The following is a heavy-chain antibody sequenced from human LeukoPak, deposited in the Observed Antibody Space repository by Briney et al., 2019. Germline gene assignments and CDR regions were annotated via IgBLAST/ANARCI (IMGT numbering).Heavy chain of an antibody. V-gene: IGHV4-59*01. Sequence: SETLSLTCTVSGGSISSYYWSWIRQPPGKGLEWIGYICYSGSTNYNPSLKSRVTISVDTSKNQFSLKLSSVTAADTAVYYCARGGDMVRGRMDVWGQGTTVTVSS. CDR3: ARGGDMVRGRMDV. D-gene: IGHD3-10*01. CDR1: GGSISSYY. CDR2: ICYSGST. J-gene: IGHJ6*02.